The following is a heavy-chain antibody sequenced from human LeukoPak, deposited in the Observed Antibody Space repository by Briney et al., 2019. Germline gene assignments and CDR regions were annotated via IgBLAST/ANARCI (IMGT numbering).Heavy chain of an antibody. CDR1: GGSISSSSYY. CDR3: ARDGAGIAVAGDDAFDI. D-gene: IGHD6-19*01. CDR2: IYHSGST. Sequence: SETLSLTCTVSGGSISSSSYYWGWIRQPPGKGLEWIGYIYHSGSTYYNPSLKSRVTISVDTSKNQFSLKLSSVTAADTAVYYCARDGAGIAVAGDDAFDIWGQGTMVTVSS. V-gene: IGHV4-39*07. J-gene: IGHJ3*02.